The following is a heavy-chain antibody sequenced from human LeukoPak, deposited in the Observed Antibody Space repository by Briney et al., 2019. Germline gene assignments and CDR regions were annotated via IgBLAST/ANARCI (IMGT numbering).Heavy chain of an antibody. CDR2: ISWDGGST. J-gene: IGHJ6*02. D-gene: IGHD2/OR15-2a*01. Sequence: GGSLRLSCAASGFTFDDYAMHWVRQAPGKGLEWVSLISWDGGSTYYADSVKGRFTISRDNSKNSLYPQMNSLRAEDAALYYCAKDLIRYGGPGTTTNYYGMDVWGQGTTVTVSS. CDR3: AKDLIRYGGPGTTTNYYGMDV. V-gene: IGHV3-43D*03. CDR1: GFTFDDYA.